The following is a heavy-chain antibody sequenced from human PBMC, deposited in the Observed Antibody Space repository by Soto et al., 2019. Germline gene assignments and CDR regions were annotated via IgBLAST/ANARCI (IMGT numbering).Heavy chain of an antibody. Sequence: GASVKVSCKASGGTFSSYAISWVRQAPGQGLEWMGGIIPIFGTANYAQKFQGRVTITADESTSTAYMELSSLRSEDTAVYYCARDRVVVVAAARGPNYYYYGMDVWGQGTTVTVSS. D-gene: IGHD6-25*01. CDR2: IIPIFGTA. CDR1: GGTFSSYA. V-gene: IGHV1-69*13. J-gene: IGHJ6*02. CDR3: ARDRVVVVAAARGPNYYYYGMDV.